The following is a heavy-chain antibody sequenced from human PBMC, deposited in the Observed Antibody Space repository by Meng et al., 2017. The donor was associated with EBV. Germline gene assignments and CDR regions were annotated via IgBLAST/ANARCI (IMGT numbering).Heavy chain of an antibody. D-gene: IGHD3-16*02. Sequence: QGQLVQSGAEVNKPGASVQVSCKASGYPFASYGISWVRQASGQGLEWMGWISAYNGNTNYAQKLQGRVTMTTDTSTSTAYMELRSLRSDDTAVYYCVRVRTFGGVIPPDYWGQGTLVTVSS. CDR2: ISAYNGNT. CDR3: VRVRTFGGVIPPDY. V-gene: IGHV1-18*01. CDR1: GYPFASYG. J-gene: IGHJ4*02.